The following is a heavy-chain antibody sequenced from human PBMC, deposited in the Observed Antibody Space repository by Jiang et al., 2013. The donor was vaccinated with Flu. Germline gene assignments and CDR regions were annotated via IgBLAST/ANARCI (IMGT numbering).Heavy chain of an antibody. CDR1: GGAFSSYA. Sequence: GAEVKKPGSSVKVSCKASGGAFSSYAISWVRQAPGQGLEWMGRIIPILGIANYAQKFQGRVTITADKSTSTAYMELSSLRSEDTAVYYCASQYYYDSSGYYYWGQGTLVTVSS. CDR2: IIPILGIA. V-gene: IGHV1-69*04. D-gene: IGHD3-22*01. J-gene: IGHJ4*02. CDR3: ASQYYYDSSGYYY.